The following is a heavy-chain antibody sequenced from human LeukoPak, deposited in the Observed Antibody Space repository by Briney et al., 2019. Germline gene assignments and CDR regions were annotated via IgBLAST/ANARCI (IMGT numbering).Heavy chain of an antibody. V-gene: IGHV4-34*01. CDR3: ARETTYSSGWYPRDSVQGADAFDI. Sequence: PSETLSLTCAVYGGSFSGYYWSWIRQPPGKGLEWIGEINHSGSTNYNPSLKSRVTISVDTSKNQFSLKLSSVTAADTAVYYCARETTYSSGWYPRDSVQGADAFDIWGQGTMVTVSS. CDR2: INHSGST. J-gene: IGHJ3*02. D-gene: IGHD6-19*01. CDR1: GGSFSGYY.